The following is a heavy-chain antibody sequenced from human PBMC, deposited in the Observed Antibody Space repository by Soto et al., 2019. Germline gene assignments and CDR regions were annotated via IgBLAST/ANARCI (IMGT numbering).Heavy chain of an antibody. CDR3: ARETPFFDY. CDR1: GYSISSGYY. Sequence: KTSETLSLTCAVSGYSISSGYYWGWIRQPPGKGLEWIGSIYHSGSTYYNPSLRSRVTISVDTSKNQFSLKLSSVTAADTAVYYCARETPFFDYWGQGTQVTVSS. V-gene: IGHV4-38-2*02. J-gene: IGHJ4*02. CDR2: IYHSGST.